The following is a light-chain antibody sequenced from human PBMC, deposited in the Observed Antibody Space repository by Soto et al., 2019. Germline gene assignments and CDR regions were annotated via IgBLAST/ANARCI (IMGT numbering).Light chain of an antibody. V-gene: IGLV2-23*03. CDR2: EGS. CDR1: SSDVGSYNL. J-gene: IGLJ2*01. Sequence: QSALTQPASVSGSPGQSITIYCTGTSSDVGSYNLVSWYQQHPGKAPKLMIYEGSKRPSGVSNRFSGSKSGNTASLTISGLQAEDEAEYYCCSYAGGSGFVVFGGGTKLTVL. CDR3: CSYAGGSGFVV.